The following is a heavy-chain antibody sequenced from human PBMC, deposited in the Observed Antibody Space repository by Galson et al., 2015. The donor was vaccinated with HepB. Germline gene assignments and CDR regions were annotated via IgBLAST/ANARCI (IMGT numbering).Heavy chain of an antibody. V-gene: IGHV1-46*03. D-gene: IGHD1-26*01. Sequence: SVKVSCKASGYTFTSYYMHWVRQAPGQGLEWMGIINPSGGSTSYAQKFQGRVTMTRDTSTSTVYMELSSLRSEDTAVYYCARDQIVDNYYYYGMDVWGQGTTVTVSS. CDR3: ARDQIVDNYYYYGMDV. CDR2: INPSGGST. CDR1: GYTFTSYY. J-gene: IGHJ6*02.